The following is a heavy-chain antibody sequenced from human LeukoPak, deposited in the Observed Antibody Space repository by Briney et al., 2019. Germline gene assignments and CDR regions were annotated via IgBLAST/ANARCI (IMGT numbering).Heavy chain of an antibody. Sequence: GGSLRLSCAASGFTVSSNYMSWVRQAPGKGLEWVSLIYSGGTTYYTDSVKGRLTISRDTSKNTLYLQMNSLRAEDTAVYFCARDGQYGEPFDYWGQGTLVTVSS. CDR3: ARDGQYGEPFDY. V-gene: IGHV3-53*01. D-gene: IGHD4-17*01. J-gene: IGHJ4*02. CDR1: GFTVSSNY. CDR2: IYSGGTT.